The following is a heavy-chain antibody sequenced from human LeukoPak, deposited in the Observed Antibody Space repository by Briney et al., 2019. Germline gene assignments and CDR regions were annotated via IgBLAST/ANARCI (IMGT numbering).Heavy chain of an antibody. CDR1: AYRFISHY. CDR3: ARAYYVSGSYPNYYFDY. CDR2: INPSGGST. V-gene: IGHV1-46*01. J-gene: IGHJ4*02. D-gene: IGHD3-10*01. Sequence: ASVKVCCKASAYRFISHYMHWVRQAPGQGLERIGLINPSGGSTRYAQKFQGRVTMTRYTSTSTVYMELSSLRSEDTAVYYCARAYYVSGSYPNYYFDYWGQGALVTVSS.